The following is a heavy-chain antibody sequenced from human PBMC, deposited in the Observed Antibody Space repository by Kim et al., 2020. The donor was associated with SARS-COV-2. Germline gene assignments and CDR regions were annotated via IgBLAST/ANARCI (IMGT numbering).Heavy chain of an antibody. CDR2: ISYDGSNK. V-gene: IGHV3-30-3*01. CDR1: GFTFSSYA. CDR3: AREGGSGGWLTSRSYYYYGRDV. J-gene: IGHJ6*02. Sequence: WGSLRLSCAASGFTFSSYAMHWVRQAPGKGLEWVAVISYDGSNKYYADSVTGRFTISSDNSKNTLYLQMTSLRAEDTAVYYCAREGGSGGWLTSRSYYYYGRDVGGQETTVRVSS. D-gene: IGHD3-10*01.